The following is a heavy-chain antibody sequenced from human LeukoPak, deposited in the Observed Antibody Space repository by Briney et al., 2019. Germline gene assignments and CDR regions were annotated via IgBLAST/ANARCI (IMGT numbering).Heavy chain of an antibody. J-gene: IGHJ4*02. D-gene: IGHD6-19*01. CDR2: IYSGGNT. CDR1: GFTVSSNS. V-gene: IGHV3-53*01. Sequence: GGSLRLSCTVSGFTVSSNSMSWVRQAPGKGLEWVSFIYSGGNTHYSDSVKGRFTISRDNSKNTLYLQMNSLRAEDTAVYYCARGVSSGPDYWGQGTLVTVSS. CDR3: ARGVSSGPDY.